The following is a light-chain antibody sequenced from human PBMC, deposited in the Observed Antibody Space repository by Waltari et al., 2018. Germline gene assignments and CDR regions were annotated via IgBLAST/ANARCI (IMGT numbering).Light chain of an antibody. CDR3: QQYGSSPRT. V-gene: IGKV4-1*01. Sequence: DIVMTQSPDSLAVSLGERATINCKSSQSLLSSATNKDHLAWYQQKPGQPPKLLIYWASTRKSGVPDRFSGSGSGTDFTLTISRLEPEDFAVYYCQQYGSSPRTFGQGTKVEIK. CDR1: QSLLSSATNKDH. J-gene: IGKJ1*01. CDR2: WAS.